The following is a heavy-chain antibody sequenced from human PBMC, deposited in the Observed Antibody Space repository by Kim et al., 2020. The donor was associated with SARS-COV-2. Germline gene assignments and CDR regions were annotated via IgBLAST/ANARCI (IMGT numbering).Heavy chain of an antibody. D-gene: IGHD2-15*01. Sequence: GRVTITADESTSTAYMELSSLRSEDTAVYYCARDGAPYCSGGSCYRAFDIWGQGTMVTVSS. V-gene: IGHV1-69*01. CDR3: ARDGAPYCSGGSCYRAFDI. J-gene: IGHJ3*02.